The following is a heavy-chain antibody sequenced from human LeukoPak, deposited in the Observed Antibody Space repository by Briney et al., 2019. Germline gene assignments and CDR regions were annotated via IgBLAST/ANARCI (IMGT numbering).Heavy chain of an antibody. D-gene: IGHD2-15*01. CDR3: ARGGYCSGGSCFRYNWFDP. V-gene: IGHV1-2*02. Sequence: GASVKVSCKASGYTFTGYYMHWVRQAPGRGLEGMGWINPNSGGTNYAQKFQGRVTMTRDTSISTAYMELSRLRSDDTAVYYCARGGYCSGGSCFRYNWFDPWGQGTLVTVSS. J-gene: IGHJ5*02. CDR1: GYTFTGYY. CDR2: INPNSGGT.